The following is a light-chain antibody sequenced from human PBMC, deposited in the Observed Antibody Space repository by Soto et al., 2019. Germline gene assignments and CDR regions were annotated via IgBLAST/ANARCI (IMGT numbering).Light chain of an antibody. J-gene: IGKJ4*01. V-gene: IGKV3-11*01. CDR3: QQLSNWPLT. CDR2: DAS. CDR1: QSVSSY. Sequence: EIVLTQSPATLSLSPGERATLSCRASQSVSSYLAWYQQKPGQAPRLLIYDASNRATGIPARFSGSGSGTDFTLTISSLGPEDFAVYYCQQLSNWPLTFGGGTKVEIK.